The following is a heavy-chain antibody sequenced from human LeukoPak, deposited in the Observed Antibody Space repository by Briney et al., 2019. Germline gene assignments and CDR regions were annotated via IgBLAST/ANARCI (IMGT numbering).Heavy chain of an antibody. CDR3: AKGIVATIRSVDY. V-gene: IGHV3-23*01. CDR1: AFTFTSYA. Sequence: GGSLRLSCAASAFTFTSYAMSWVRQAPGKGLEWVSAISGSGGSTYYADSVKGRFTISRDNSKNTLYLQMNSLRAEDTAVYYCAKGIVATIRSVDYWGQGTLVTVSS. J-gene: IGHJ4*02. D-gene: IGHD5-12*01. CDR2: ISGSGGST.